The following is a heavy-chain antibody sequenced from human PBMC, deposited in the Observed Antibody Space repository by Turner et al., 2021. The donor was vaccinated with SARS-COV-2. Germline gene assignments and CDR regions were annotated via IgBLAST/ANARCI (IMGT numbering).Heavy chain of an antibody. CDR2: IYSDGST. J-gene: IGHJ4*02. CDR1: GFTVSSNY. Sequence: EVQLVETGGGLIQPGGSLRLSCAASGFTVSSNYMSWVRQVPGKGLEWVSVIYSDGSTYYTDSVKGRFTISRDNSKNTLYLQMNSLRAEDTAVYYCARGPHPRGFDYWGQGTLVTVSS. D-gene: IGHD3-10*01. V-gene: IGHV3-53*02. CDR3: ARGPHPRGFDY.